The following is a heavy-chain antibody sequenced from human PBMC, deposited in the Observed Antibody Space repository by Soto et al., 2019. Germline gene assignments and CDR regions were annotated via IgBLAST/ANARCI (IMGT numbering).Heavy chain of an antibody. CDR1: GFTFSNYA. D-gene: IGHD2-15*01. CDR2: ISGSGGNT. Sequence: VQVLESGGGLVQPGGSLRLSCAASGFTFSNYAMSWVRQAPGKGLEWVSGISGSGGNTFYADAVKGRFTISRDNSKNTLYLQMNSLRAEDTAVYYGAKINGALVVVSTYVALNSWGQGTLGTVSS. J-gene: IGHJ5*02. CDR3: AKINGALVVVSTYVALNS. V-gene: IGHV3-23*01.